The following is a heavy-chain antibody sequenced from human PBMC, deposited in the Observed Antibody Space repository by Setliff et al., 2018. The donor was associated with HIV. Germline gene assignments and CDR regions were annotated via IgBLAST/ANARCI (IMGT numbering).Heavy chain of an antibody. J-gene: IGHJ4*02. V-gene: IGHV3-74*01. CDR1: GFPFSISP. CDR3: ATDPVDGSSY. Sequence: LRLSCAVSGFPFSISPMNWVRLPPGKGPVWLSRINAAGGNTNYVDSVTGRFTISRDNAGSTVYLQMSSLRAEDTAVYYCATDPVDGSSYWGQGTLVTVSS. D-gene: IGHD3-10*01. CDR2: INAAGGNT.